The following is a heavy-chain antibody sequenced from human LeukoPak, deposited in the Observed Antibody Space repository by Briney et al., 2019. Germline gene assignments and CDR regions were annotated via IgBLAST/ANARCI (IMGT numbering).Heavy chain of an antibody. J-gene: IGHJ4*02. CDR1: GYTFTSYG. Sequence: ASVKVSCKASGYTFTSYGISWVRQVPGQGLEWMGWISAYNGNTNYAQKLQGRVTMTTDTSTSTAYMELRSLRSDDTAVYYCARVPGDTAMVYLDYWGQGTLVTVSS. D-gene: IGHD5-18*01. CDR3: ARVPGDTAMVYLDY. V-gene: IGHV1-18*01. CDR2: ISAYNGNT.